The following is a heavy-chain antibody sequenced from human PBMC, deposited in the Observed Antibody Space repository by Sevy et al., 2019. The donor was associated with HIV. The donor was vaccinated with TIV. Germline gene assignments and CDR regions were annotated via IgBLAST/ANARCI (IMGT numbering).Heavy chain of an antibody. J-gene: IGHJ6*02. Sequence: GGSLRLSCAASGFTFSSYAMSWVRQAPGKGLEWVSAISGSGGSTYYADSVKGRFTISRDNSKNTLYLQMNSLRAEDTAVYYCAEDDPLYFDWGYYYYYGMDVWGQGTTVTVSS. CDR1: GFTFSSYA. V-gene: IGHV3-23*01. D-gene: IGHD3-9*01. CDR3: AEDDPLYFDWGYYYYYGMDV. CDR2: ISGSGGST.